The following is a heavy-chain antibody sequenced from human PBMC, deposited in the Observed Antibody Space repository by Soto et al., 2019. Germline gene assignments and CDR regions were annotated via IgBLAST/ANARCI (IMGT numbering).Heavy chain of an antibody. CDR1: GFTFSNYG. J-gene: IGHJ4*02. V-gene: IGHV3-33*01. Sequence: QVQLVESGGGVVQPGRSLRLSCEASGFTFSNYGMHWVRQAPGKGLEWVAVIWNEGSSRYYADSVKGRLTISRDNAKKTLFLQMNNLRAEDTAVYYCARPDIVAAIGGALDCWGQGTLVTVSS. D-gene: IGHD5-12*01. CDR2: IWNEGSSR. CDR3: ARPDIVAAIGGALDC.